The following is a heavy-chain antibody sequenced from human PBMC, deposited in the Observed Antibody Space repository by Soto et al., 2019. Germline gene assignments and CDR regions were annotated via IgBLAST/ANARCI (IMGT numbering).Heavy chain of an antibody. CDR2: IDGDGRRT. V-gene: IGHV3-74*03. D-gene: IGHD5-18*01. CDR1: GITFTTSY. J-gene: IGHJ4*02. Sequence: EVQLVESGGGLVQPGGSLRLSCEASGITFTTSYLHWVRQAPGKGLVWVSRIDGDGRRTEYADSVKGRFTISRDNAKKTLYLQMNSLKAEDTAVYYCARGPQGYSYGRLWGQGTLVTVSS. CDR3: ARGPQGYSYGRL.